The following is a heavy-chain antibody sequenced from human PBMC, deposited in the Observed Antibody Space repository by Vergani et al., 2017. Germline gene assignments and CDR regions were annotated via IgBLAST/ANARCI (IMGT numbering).Heavy chain of an antibody. J-gene: IGHJ4*02. Sequence: EVQLVESGGGLVKPGGSLRLSCAASGFTFSSYSMNWVRQAPGKGLEWVSSISSSSSYIYYADSVQGRFTISRDNAKNSLYLQMNSLRAEDTAVYYCARDKVRRLQPEPVFDYWGQGTLVTVSS. D-gene: IGHD5-24*01. CDR1: GFTFSSYS. V-gene: IGHV3-21*01. CDR3: ARDKVRRLQPEPVFDY. CDR2: ISSSSSYI.